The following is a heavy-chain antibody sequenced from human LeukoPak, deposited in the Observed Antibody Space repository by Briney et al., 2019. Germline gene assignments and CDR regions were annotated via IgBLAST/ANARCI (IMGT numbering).Heavy chain of an antibody. CDR1: GGTFSSYA. CDR3: ARMGYDFWSGYSYYFDY. J-gene: IGHJ4*02. D-gene: IGHD3-3*01. Sequence: ASVKVSCKASGGTFSSYAISWVRQAPGQGLEWMGRIIPIFGTANYAQKFQGRVTITTDESTSTAYMELSSLRSEDTAVYYCARMGYDFWSGYSYYFDYWGQGTLVTVSS. CDR2: IIPIFGTA. V-gene: IGHV1-69*05.